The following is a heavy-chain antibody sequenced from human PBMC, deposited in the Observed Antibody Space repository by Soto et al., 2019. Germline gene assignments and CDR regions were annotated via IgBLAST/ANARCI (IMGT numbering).Heavy chain of an antibody. V-gene: IGHV4-39*01. Sequence: LTCKFSVYSISGSRSHWWAWIRQPPGKGLEWIGSLSSTVITTHNPSLGSRFTISVYAPNNKFSLEVTSVTAADTGFYYCARQMSSGLWAFDSWGQGTPVTVSS. D-gene: IGHD6-19*01. CDR2: LSSTVIT. J-gene: IGHJ4*02. CDR1: VYSISGSRSH. CDR3: ARQMSSGLWAFDS.